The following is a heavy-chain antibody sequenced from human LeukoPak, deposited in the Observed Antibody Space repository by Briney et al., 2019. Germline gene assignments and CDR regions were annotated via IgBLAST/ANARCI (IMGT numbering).Heavy chain of an antibody. J-gene: IGHJ4*02. CDR2: ISTYNANT. D-gene: IGHD3-10*01. CDR3: ARDRQLQWFGEFNIDFDY. V-gene: IGHV1-18*01. Sequence: ASVKVSCKASGYTFSSYAISWVRQAPGQGFEWMGWISTYNANTNYVEKFQGRVTMTTDTSTNTAYMELRGLRSDDTAVYYCARDRQLQWFGEFNIDFDYWGQGTLVTVSS. CDR1: GYTFSSYA.